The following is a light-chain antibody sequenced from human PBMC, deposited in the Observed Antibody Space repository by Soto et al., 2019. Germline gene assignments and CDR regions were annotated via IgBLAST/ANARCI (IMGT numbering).Light chain of an antibody. CDR3: MQGTRWPGT. V-gene: IGKV2-30*01. CDR1: ESLVYSDGYTY. CDR2: KIS. J-gene: IGKJ1*01. Sequence: LLTQSPLSLPVTLGQPASISCRANESLVYSDGYTYLNWSHQRPGQSPRRLIYKISNRESGVPDRFSGSGSGTDFTLRISRVEAEDVGIYFCMQGTRWPGTFGQGTKV.